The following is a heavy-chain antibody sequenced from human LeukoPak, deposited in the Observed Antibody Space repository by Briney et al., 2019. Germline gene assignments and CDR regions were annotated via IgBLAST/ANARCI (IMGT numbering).Heavy chain of an antibody. CDR3: GRDPNGDYVGAFEF. CDR2: IKGSGGGS. J-gene: IGHJ3*01. CDR1: GFPFSDYA. Sequence: PGGSLRLSCEASGFPFSDYAMTWVRQAPRKGLEWVSSIKGSGGGSSYADSVKGRFTMTRDNSKSTLYLQMNSLRAGDTAVYFCGRDPNGDYVGAFEFWGQGTLVTVSS. D-gene: IGHD4-17*01. V-gene: IGHV3-23*01.